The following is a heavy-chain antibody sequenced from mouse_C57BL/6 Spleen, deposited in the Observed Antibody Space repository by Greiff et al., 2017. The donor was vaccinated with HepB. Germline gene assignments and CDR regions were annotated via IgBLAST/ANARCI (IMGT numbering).Heavy chain of an antibody. J-gene: IGHJ2*01. CDR1: GYAFSSYW. V-gene: IGHV1-80*01. Sequence: QVQLQQSGAELVKPGASVKISCKASGYAFSSYWMNWVKQRPGKGLEWIGQIYPGDGDTNYNGKFKGKATLTADKSSSTAYMQLSSLTSEDSAVYFCARLYYYGNGNYFDYWGQGTTLTVSS. CDR3: ARLYYYGNGNYFDY. CDR2: IYPGDGDT. D-gene: IGHD1-1*01.